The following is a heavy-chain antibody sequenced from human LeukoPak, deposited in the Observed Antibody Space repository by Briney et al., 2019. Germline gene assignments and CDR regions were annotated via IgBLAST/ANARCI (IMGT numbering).Heavy chain of an antibody. D-gene: IGHD3-9*01. V-gene: IGHV4-59*08. CDR3: ARLSNYDILTGNSWFAP. CDR1: GGSISTYY. Sequence: SETLSLTCTGSGGSISTYYWSWIRQPPGKGLEWIGYIYYSGSTNYNPSLKSRVTISVDTSKNQFSLKLSSVTAADTAVYYCARLSNYDILTGNSWFAPWGQGTLVTVSS. CDR2: IYYSGST. J-gene: IGHJ5*02.